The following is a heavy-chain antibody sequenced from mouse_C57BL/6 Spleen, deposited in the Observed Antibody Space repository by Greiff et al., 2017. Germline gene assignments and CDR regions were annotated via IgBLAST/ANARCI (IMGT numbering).Heavy chain of an antibody. V-gene: IGHV3-6*01. J-gene: IGHJ1*03. CDR3: AREEDYYGSRGYFDV. CDR2: ISYDGSN. CDR1: GYSITSGYY. Sequence: EVQLQESGPGLVKPSQSLSLTCSVTGYSITSGYYWNWIRQFPGNKLEWMGYISYDGSNNYNPSLKNRISITRDTSKNQFFLKLNSVTTEDTATYYCAREEDYYGSRGYFDVWGTGTTVTVSS. D-gene: IGHD1-1*01.